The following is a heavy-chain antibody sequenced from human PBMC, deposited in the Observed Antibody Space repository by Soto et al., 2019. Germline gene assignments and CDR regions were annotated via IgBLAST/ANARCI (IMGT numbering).Heavy chain of an antibody. D-gene: IGHD1-7*01. J-gene: IGHJ4*02. CDR3: ARDGDGKLPD. CDR1: GGSISSYY. V-gene: IGHV4-59*01. Sequence: PSETLSLTCTVSGGSISSYYWSWIRQPPGKGLEWIGYIYYSGSTDYNPSLKSRVTISVDTSKNQFSLKLSSVTAADTAVYYCARDGDGKLPDWGQGTLVTVS. CDR2: IYYSGST.